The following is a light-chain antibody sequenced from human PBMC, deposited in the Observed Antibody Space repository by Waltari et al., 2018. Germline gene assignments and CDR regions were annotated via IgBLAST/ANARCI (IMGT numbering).Light chain of an antibody. CDR1: QSVTRT. CDR3: QHYLRLPAT. V-gene: IGKV3-20*01. CDR2: GAS. Sequence: EIVLTQSPGTLSLSPGERATLSCRASQSVTRTLAWYQQKPGPAPRLPIYGASNRATGIPDRFSGSGYGTDFSLTISRLEPEDFAVYYCQHYLRLPATFGQGTKVEIK. J-gene: IGKJ1*01.